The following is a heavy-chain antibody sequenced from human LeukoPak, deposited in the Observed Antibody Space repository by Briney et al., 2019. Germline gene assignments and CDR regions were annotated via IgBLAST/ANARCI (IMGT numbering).Heavy chain of an antibody. J-gene: IGHJ4*02. V-gene: IGHV5-51*01. CDR1: GYSFTNSF. D-gene: IGHD1-26*01. Sequence: GESLKISCKGSGYSFTNSFIGWVRQMPGKGLEWMGIIFPDSDTRYSPSFQGQVAFSVDHLISTAYLQWSSLKASDTAMYYCARHGGGHTRMDYWGQGTLVTVSS. CDR3: ARHGGGHTRMDY. CDR2: IFPDSDT.